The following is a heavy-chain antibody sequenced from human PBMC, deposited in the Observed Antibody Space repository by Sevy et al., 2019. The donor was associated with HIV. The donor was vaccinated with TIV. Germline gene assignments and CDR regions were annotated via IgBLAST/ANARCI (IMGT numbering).Heavy chain of an antibody. CDR1: GGSFSGYY. CDR3: ARAPPVVVVPGAPSWFDP. CDR2: INHSGST. Sequence: SETLSLTCAVYGGSFSGYYWNWIRQSPGKGLEWIGEINHSGSTHYNPSLKSRVTTSVDTSKNQFYLRLNSVTAADTAVYYCARAPPVVVVPGAPSWFDPWGQGTLVTVSS. V-gene: IGHV4-34*01. D-gene: IGHD2-2*01. J-gene: IGHJ5*02.